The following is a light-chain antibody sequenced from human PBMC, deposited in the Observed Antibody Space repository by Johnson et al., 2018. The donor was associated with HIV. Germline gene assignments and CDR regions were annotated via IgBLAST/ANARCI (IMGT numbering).Light chain of an antibody. CDR3: GTWDSNLSAYV. CDR1: SSNIGNNY. V-gene: IGLV1-51*01. J-gene: IGLJ1*01. Sequence: QSVLTQSHSVSAAPGQKVTISCSGSSSNIGNNYVSWYQQLPGTAPKLLIYDNNKRPSGIPDRFSGSKSGTSATLGITGLQTGDEADYYCGTWDSNLSAYVFGTGTKVTVL. CDR2: DNN.